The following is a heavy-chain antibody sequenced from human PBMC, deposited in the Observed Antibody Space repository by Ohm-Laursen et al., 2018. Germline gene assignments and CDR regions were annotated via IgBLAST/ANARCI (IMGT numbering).Heavy chain of an antibody. D-gene: IGHD3-10*01. CDR3: ARTMVSHRDAMDV. CDR2: ISSSGSTI. V-gene: IGHV3-11*04. Sequence: GSLRLSCAASGFTFSDYYMSWIRQAPGKGLEWVSYISSSGSTIYYADSVKGRFTISRDNAKNSLFLQMNSLRAEDTAMYYCARTMVSHRDAMDVWGQGTTVTVSS. J-gene: IGHJ6*02. CDR1: GFTFSDYY.